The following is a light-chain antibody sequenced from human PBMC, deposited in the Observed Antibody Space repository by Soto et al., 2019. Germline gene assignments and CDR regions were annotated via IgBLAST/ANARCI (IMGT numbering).Light chain of an antibody. CDR1: QSISSY. V-gene: IGKV1-5*01. Sequence: DIQMTQSPSSLSASVGDRVTITCRASQSISSYLSWYQQKPGKAPKLLIYDASSLEGGVPSRFSGSGSGTEFTLTISSLQPDDFATYYCQQYNSYSWTFGQGTKVDNK. CDR2: DAS. CDR3: QQYNSYSWT. J-gene: IGKJ1*01.